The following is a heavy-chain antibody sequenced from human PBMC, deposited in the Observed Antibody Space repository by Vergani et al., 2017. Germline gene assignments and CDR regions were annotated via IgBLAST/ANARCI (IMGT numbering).Heavy chain of an antibody. CDR1: GFTFSSYA. V-gene: IGHV3-23*01. D-gene: IGHD3-10*01. CDR3: AKEKPPPYYYGSGMDY. Sequence: EVQLLESGGGLVQPGGSLRLSCAASGFTFSSYAMSWVRQAPGKGLEWVSAISGSGGSTYYADSVKGRFTISRDNSKNTLYLQMNSLRAEDTAVYYCAKEKPPPYYYGSGMDYWGQGTLVTVSS. J-gene: IGHJ4*02. CDR2: ISGSGGST.